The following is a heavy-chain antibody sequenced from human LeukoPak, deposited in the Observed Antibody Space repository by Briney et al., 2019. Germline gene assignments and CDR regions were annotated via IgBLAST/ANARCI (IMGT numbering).Heavy chain of an antibody. J-gene: IGHJ4*02. D-gene: IGHD3-22*01. CDR1: GFTFSSYV. Sequence: PGGSLRLSCAASGFTFSSYVMHWVRQAPGKGLEWVAIISYDGSNEYYADSVKGRFTISRDNSKNTLYLQMNSLRAEDTAVYYCAKDPSYDSSGYYLFDYWGQGTLVTVSS. CDR2: ISYDGSNE. CDR3: AKDPSYDSSGYYLFDY. V-gene: IGHV3-30*04.